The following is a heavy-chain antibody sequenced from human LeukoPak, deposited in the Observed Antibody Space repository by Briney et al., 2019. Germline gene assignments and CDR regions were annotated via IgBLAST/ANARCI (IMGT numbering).Heavy chain of an antibody. CDR3: AKGARTGTPGVYNWFDP. V-gene: IGHV3-30-3*01. J-gene: IGHJ5*02. CDR1: GFTFTNYA. CDR2: ISVDGSNK. Sequence: GRSLRLSCAASGFTFTNYAMHWVRQAPGKGLEWVAVISVDGSNKFYAGSVRGRCTISRDNSKNTMSLQMDSLRGEDTAVYYCAKGARTGTPGVYNWFDPWGQGTLVTVSS. D-gene: IGHD1-1*01.